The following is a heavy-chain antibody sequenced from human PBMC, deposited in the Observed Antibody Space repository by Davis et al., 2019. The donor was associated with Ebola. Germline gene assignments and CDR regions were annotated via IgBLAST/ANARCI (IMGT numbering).Heavy chain of an antibody. Sequence: MPSETLSLTCTVSGGSISSSSYYWGWIRQPPGKGLEWIGSIYYSGSTYYNPSLKSRVTISVDTSKNQFSLKLSSVTVADTAVYYCARQWGYYDSSGYYSSAIDYWGQGTLVTVSS. CDR3: ARQWGYYDSSGYYSSAIDY. CDR1: GGSISSSSYY. J-gene: IGHJ4*02. CDR2: IYYSGST. V-gene: IGHV4-39*01. D-gene: IGHD3-22*01.